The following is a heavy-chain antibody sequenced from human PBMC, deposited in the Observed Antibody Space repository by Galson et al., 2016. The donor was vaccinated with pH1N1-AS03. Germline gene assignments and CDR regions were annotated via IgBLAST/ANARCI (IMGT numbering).Heavy chain of an antibody. CDR3: ARGVGDCSGPACSGPLRFDP. Sequence: SVKVSCKASGYTFTTYDINWVRQAPGQGLEWMGWMNPDSGNTGYAPSFQGRVTITRDTSISTAYMELSSLRSEDTAVYYCARGVGDCSGPACSGPLRFDPGGQGTLFTVSS. J-gene: IGHJ5*02. CDR2: MNPDSGNT. D-gene: IGHD2-15*01. CDR1: GYTFTTYD. V-gene: IGHV1-8*03.